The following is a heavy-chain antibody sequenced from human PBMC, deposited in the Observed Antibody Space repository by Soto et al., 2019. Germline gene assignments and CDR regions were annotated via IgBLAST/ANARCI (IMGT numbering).Heavy chain of an antibody. V-gene: IGHV2-5*02. J-gene: IGHJ4*02. D-gene: IGHD3-3*01. Sequence: QITLNESGPTVVRPTETLTLTCRFSGFSLTTSGVGVCWIRQSPGKAPEWLALIYWDDDKRYSASLKSRLTITKHTSRNQVVLTVSDLDPTDTATYYCAHRVLRTVFGLVTTTAIYFDFWGQGTPVAVSS. CDR2: IYWDDDK. CDR1: GFSLTTSGVG. CDR3: AHRVLRTVFGLVTTTAIYFDF.